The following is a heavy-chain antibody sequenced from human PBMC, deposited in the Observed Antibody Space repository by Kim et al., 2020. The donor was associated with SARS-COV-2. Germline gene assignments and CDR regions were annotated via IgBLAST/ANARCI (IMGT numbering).Heavy chain of an antibody. Sequence: GGSLRLSCAASGFTYSNYDMSWIRQAPGKGLEWVSSISSSGGTIYYADAVKGRFTISRDNFKNSLYLQMNSLRAEDTAVYYCPLVVLCFGGLPFYY. V-gene: IGHV3-23*01. D-gene: IGHD3-10*01. J-gene: IGHJ6*01. CDR3: PLVVLCFGGLPFYY. CDR2: ISSSGGTI. CDR1: GFTYSNYD.